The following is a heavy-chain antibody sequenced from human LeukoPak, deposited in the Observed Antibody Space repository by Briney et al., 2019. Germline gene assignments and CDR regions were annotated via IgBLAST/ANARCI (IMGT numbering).Heavy chain of an antibody. CDR2: ISSSSSYI. CDR1: GFTFSSYS. D-gene: IGHD3-22*01. CDR3: ARDEYYYDSSGYLCLDYYYYGMDV. J-gene: IGHJ6*02. V-gene: IGHV3-21*01. Sequence: GGSLRLSCAASGFTFSSYSMRWVRQAPGKGLEWVSSISSSSSYIYYADSVKGRFTISRDNAKNSLYLQMNSLRAEDTAVYYCARDEYYYDSSGYLCLDYYYYGMDVWGQGTTVTVSS.